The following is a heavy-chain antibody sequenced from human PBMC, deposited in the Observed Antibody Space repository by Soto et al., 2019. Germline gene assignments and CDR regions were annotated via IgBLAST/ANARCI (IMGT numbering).Heavy chain of an antibody. CDR3: ASRYDILTGYYREDYYYGMDV. CDR1: GYRFTSYW. Sequence: PGESQKNSSQCSGYRFTSYWISWVRQMPGKGLEWMGRIDPSDSYTNYSPSFQGHVTISADKSISTAYLQWSSLKASDTAMYYCASRYDILTGYYREDYYYGMDVWGQGTTATVSS. V-gene: IGHV5-10-1*01. J-gene: IGHJ6*02. CDR2: IDPSDSYT. D-gene: IGHD3-9*01.